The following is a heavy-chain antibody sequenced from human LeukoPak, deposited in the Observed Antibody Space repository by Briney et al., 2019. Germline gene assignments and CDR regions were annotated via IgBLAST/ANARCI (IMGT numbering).Heavy chain of an antibody. J-gene: IGHJ6*02. CDR3: ARDPSIIPPTPYYHYYGMDV. CDR2: ISGYNGKT. V-gene: IGHV1-18*01. D-gene: IGHD3-3*01. CDR1: GYTFSSYG. Sequence: ASVKVSCKASGYTFSSYGISWVRQAPGQGLEWMGWISGYNGKTKNSQKVQGRVTMTTDTSTTTAYMELRSLRSDDTAVYYCARDPSIIPPTPYYHYYGMDVWGLGTTVTVSS.